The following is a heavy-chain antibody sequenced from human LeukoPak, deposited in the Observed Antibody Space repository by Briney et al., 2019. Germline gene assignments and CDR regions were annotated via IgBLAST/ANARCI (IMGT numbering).Heavy chain of an antibody. J-gene: IGHJ6*03. CDR2: SNTSGST. D-gene: IGHD2-2*01. Sequence: SETLSLTCTVSGVSISPYYWSWIRQPAGKGLEWIGPSNTSGSTNYNPSLKSRVTMSIDTSKNQFSLKLTSVTAADTAVYHCARVSCTSASCSYYYYMDVWGKGTTVTVSS. CDR3: ARVSCTSASCSYYYYMDV. CDR1: GVSISPYY. V-gene: IGHV4-4*07.